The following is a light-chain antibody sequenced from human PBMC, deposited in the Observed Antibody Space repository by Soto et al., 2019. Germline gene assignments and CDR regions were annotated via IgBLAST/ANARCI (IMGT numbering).Light chain of an antibody. Sequence: DMVMTQSPAFLSVSPGESATLSCRASQSVHSYYLAWYQQHPGQPPRLLIYGISTRATGIPSRFSGSGSGTEFSLTISSLQSEDFAVYYCQQYSKGPITFGQGTRLEIK. CDR1: QSVHSYY. CDR3: QQYSKGPIT. CDR2: GIS. V-gene: IGKV3-15*01. J-gene: IGKJ5*01.